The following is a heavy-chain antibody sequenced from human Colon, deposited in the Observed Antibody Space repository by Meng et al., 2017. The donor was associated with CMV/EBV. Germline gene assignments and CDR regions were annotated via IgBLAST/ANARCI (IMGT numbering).Heavy chain of an antibody. CDR2: INHSGST. D-gene: IGHD6-13*01. J-gene: IGHJ4*02. V-gene: IGHV4-34*01. CDR1: GGSFSGYY. CDR3: ASILFAAAAGGWGGY. Sequence: QVQLQQWGPGLLKPSETLSLTCAVYGGSFSGYYWSWIRQPPGKGLEWIGEINHSGSTNYNPSLKSRVTISVDTSKNQFSLKLSSVTAADTAVYYCASILFAAAAGGWGGYWGQGTLVTVSS.